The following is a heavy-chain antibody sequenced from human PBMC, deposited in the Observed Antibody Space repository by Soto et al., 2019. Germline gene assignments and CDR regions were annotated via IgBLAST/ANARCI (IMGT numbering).Heavy chain of an antibody. Sequence: PGGSLRLSCAASGFTFSSYGMHWVRQAPGKGLEWVAVIWYDGSNKYYADSVEGRFTISRDNSKNTLYLQMNSLRAEDTAVYYCARAGSSSWYGDWYYYYGMDVWGQGTTVTVSS. J-gene: IGHJ6*02. CDR2: IWYDGSNK. D-gene: IGHD6-13*01. CDR1: GFTFSSYG. V-gene: IGHV3-33*01. CDR3: ARAGSSSWYGDWYYYYGMDV.